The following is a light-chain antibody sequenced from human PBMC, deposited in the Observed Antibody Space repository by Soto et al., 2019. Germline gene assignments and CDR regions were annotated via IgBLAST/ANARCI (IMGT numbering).Light chain of an antibody. Sequence: QAVVTQPASVSGSPGQSITISCTGTSGDIGSYNRVSWYQQHPDKAPKLIIYEVTDRPSGVSNRFSGSKSGNTASLTISGLQAEDEAEYYCSSYTNINTRACVFGTGTQLTVL. V-gene: IGLV2-14*01. CDR3: SSYTNINTRACV. CDR2: EVT. CDR1: SGDIGSYNR. J-gene: IGLJ1*01.